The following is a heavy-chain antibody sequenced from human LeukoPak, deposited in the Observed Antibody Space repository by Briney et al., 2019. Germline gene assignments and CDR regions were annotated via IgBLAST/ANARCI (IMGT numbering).Heavy chain of an antibody. CDR3: ARGYYHDSNGYFWFDP. V-gene: IGHV4-31*03. D-gene: IGHD3-22*01. CDR2: IYNSGSP. CDR1: GGSISSGGYY. Sequence: SGTLSLTCTVSGGSISSGGYYWSWIRQYPGKGLEWFGYIYNSGSPYYNPSLKRRVTMSAAASKNQFSLKLYSVTAADTAVYYYARGYYHDSNGYFWFDPWGQGTLVTVSS. J-gene: IGHJ5*02.